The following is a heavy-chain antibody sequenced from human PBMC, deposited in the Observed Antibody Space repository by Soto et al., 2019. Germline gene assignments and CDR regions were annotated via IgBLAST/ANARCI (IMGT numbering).Heavy chain of an antibody. CDR2: INGIDTGT. Sequence: GGSLRLSCAASGFTFSNCAMSWVRQAPGKGLEWVSGINGIDTGTFYADSVKGRFTISRDNAKDSLYLQMNSLRAEDTAVYYCAREGDSSGWYSHAFDIWGQGTMVTVSS. J-gene: IGHJ3*02. CDR3: AREGDSSGWYSHAFDI. D-gene: IGHD6-19*01. CDR1: GFTFSNCA. V-gene: IGHV3-23*01.